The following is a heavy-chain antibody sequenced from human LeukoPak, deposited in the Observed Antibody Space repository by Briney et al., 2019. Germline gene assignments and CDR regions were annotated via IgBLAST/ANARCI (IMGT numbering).Heavy chain of an antibody. CDR3: AAMPENWFDP. J-gene: IGHJ5*02. CDR1: GFTFSTYW. V-gene: IGHV3-74*01. Sequence: GGSLRLSCAASGFTFSTYWMHWVRQVPGKGLEWVSRVRRDGSFTNYADSVKGRFTISRGNARNTLYLQMNSLRAEDTAVYYCAAMPENWFDPWGQGTLVTVSS. D-gene: IGHD1-14*01. CDR2: VRRDGSFT.